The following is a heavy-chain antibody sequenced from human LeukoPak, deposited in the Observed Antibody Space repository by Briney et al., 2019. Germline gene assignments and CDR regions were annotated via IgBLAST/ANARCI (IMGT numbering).Heavy chain of an antibody. J-gene: IGHJ4*02. CDR1: GGSISSYY. Sequence: KPSETLSLTCTVSGGSISSYYWSWIRQPPGKGLEWIGYIYDSGSTNYNPSLKSRVTISVDMSKNQFSLKVSSVTAADTAVYYCARGRPNYYDSSGYSDYWGQGTLVTVSS. CDR3: ARGRPNYYDSSGYSDY. D-gene: IGHD3-22*01. V-gene: IGHV4-59*01. CDR2: IYDSGST.